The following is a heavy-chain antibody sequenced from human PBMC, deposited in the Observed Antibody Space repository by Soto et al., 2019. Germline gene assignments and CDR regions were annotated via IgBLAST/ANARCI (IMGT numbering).Heavy chain of an antibody. D-gene: IGHD2-2*01. CDR1: GGSISSSSYY. Sequence: PSETLSLTCTVSGGSISSSSYYWGWIRQPPGKGLEWIGSIYYSGSTYYNPSLKSRVTISVDTSKNQFSLKLGSVTAADTAVYYCARLGVGYQPLLSAGFDYWGQGTLVTVSS. V-gene: IGHV4-39*01. J-gene: IGHJ4*02. CDR3: ARLGVGYQPLLSAGFDY. CDR2: IYYSGST.